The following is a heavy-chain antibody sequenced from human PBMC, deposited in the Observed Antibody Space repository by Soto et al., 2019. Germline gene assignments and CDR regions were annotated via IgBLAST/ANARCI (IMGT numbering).Heavy chain of an antibody. J-gene: IGHJ4*02. CDR3: ARGDGDRYDGNGYLGRH. D-gene: IGHD5-12*01. CDR2: IKSDGSGT. Sequence: EVQLVESGGGLVQPGESLTLSCAASGFPFSSYWMHWVRQAPGKGLVWVSRIKSDGSGTYYADSVQDRFTISRDNARNTRYRQINGLRVEDTAVYCCARGDGDRYDGNGYLGRHWGQGTLVTVSS. V-gene: IGHV3-74*01. CDR1: GFPFSSYW.